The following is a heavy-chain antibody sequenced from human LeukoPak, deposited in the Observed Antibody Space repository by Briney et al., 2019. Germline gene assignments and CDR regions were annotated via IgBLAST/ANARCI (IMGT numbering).Heavy chain of an antibody. D-gene: IGHD6-6*01. CDR3: ARTRSIAQAVYGGLDP. CDR1: GYDFASYW. V-gene: IGHV5-51*01. Sequence: GESLKISCKGSGYDFASYWIAWVRQMPGKGLEWMGIIYPGDSDTRYSPSFQGQVTISADKSISSAYLQWTTLQASDSAMHYFARTRSIAQAVYGGLDPWAREPWSPSPQ. CDR2: IYPGDSDT. J-gene: IGHJ5*02.